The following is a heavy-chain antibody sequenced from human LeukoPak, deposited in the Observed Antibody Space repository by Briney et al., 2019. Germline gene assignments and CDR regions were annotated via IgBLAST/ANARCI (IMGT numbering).Heavy chain of an antibody. J-gene: IGHJ4*02. V-gene: IGHV3-30-3*01. Sequence: GGSLRLSCSASGFTFSSYSMHWVRQAPGKGLEWVAVISYDGNNKYDADSVKGRFTISRDNSKNTLYLQMNSLRAEDTAVYYCVRLPGYCSSNSCYKMTIPFDYWGQGTLVTVSS. CDR3: VRLPGYCSSNSCYKMTIPFDY. D-gene: IGHD2-2*02. CDR2: ISYDGNNK. CDR1: GFTFSSYS.